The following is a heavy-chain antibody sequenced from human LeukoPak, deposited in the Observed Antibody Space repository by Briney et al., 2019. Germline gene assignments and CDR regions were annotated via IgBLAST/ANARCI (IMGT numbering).Heavy chain of an antibody. CDR2: ISSSSSDI. Sequence: GGSLRLSXAASGFTFGSYSMNWVRQTPGKGLEWVSSISSSSSDIYYADSVKGRFTISRDNAKNSLYLQMNSLRAEDTAVYYCARDDGYSNFDYWGQGTLVTVSS. D-gene: IGHD5-24*01. CDR1: GFTFGSYS. CDR3: ARDDGYSNFDY. V-gene: IGHV3-21*01. J-gene: IGHJ4*02.